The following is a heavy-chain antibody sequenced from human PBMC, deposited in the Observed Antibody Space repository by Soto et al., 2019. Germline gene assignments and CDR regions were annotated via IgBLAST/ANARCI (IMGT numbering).Heavy chain of an antibody. CDR1: RFTFIDYS. D-gene: IGHD3-10*01. Sequence: QVQLVESGGGLVKPGGSLRLSCAVSRFTFIDYSMSWIRQAPGKGLEWASYINSRGNTKYYADSLKGRFTISRDNAKNSLYLQMNSLRDEDSAVYYCGRFGELFYDAFDIWGQGTKVTVSS. CDR3: GRFGELFYDAFDI. V-gene: IGHV3-11*01. J-gene: IGHJ3*02. CDR2: INSRGNTK.